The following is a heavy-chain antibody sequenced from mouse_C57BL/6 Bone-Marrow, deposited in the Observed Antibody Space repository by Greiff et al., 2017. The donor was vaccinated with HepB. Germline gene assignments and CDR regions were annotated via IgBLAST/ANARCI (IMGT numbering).Heavy chain of an antibody. CDR2: ISDGGSYT. D-gene: IGHD4-1*01. CDR3: ARDGIPPDYFDY. CDR1: GFTFSSYA. Sequence: EVQVVESGGGLVKPGGSLKLSCAASGFTFSSYAMSWVRQTPEKRLEWVATISDGGSYTYYPDNVKGRFTISRDNAKNNLYLQMSHLKSEDTAMYYCARDGIPPDYFDYWGQGTTLTVSS. J-gene: IGHJ2*01. V-gene: IGHV5-4*01.